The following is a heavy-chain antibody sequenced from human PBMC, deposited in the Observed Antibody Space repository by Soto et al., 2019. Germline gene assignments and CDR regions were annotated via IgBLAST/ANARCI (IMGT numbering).Heavy chain of an antibody. D-gene: IGHD7-27*01. CDR1: GDSISNLDYF. CDR2: IYKSATT. J-gene: IGHJ5*01. CDR3: ARGRYCLTGRCFPNWFDS. Sequence: PSETLCLTCSVSGDSISNLDYFWAWIRQPPGQALEYIGYIYKSATTYYNPSFESRVAISFDTSKSQFSLNVTSVTAADTAVYFCARGRYCLTGRCFPNWFDSWGQGALVTVSS. V-gene: IGHV4-30-4*01.